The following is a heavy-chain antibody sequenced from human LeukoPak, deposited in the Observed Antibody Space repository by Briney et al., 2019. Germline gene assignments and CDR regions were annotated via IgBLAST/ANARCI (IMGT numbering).Heavy chain of an antibody. CDR1: GFTVSSNY. Sequence: GGSLRLSCAASGFTVSSNYMSWVRQAPGKGLEWVSVLHSGGSTFYADSVKGRFTISRDNSKSTLYLQMNSLRAEDTAVYYCAQSSTSSFAFDIWGQGTMVTVSS. CDR2: LHSGGST. CDR3: AQSSTSSFAFDI. D-gene: IGHD2-2*01. J-gene: IGHJ3*02. V-gene: IGHV3-53*01.